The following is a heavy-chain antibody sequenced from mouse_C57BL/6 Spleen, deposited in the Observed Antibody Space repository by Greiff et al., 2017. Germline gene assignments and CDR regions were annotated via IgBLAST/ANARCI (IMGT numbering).Heavy chain of an antibody. J-gene: IGHJ2*01. Sequence: VQLQQSGPELVKPGASVKISCKASGYSFTGYFMNWVMQSHGKSLEWIGRINPYNGDTFYNQKFKGKATLTVDKSSSTAHMELRRLTSEDSAVYYCAREYYGSSHYFDYWGQGTTLTVSS. CDR3: AREYYGSSHYFDY. V-gene: IGHV1-20*01. D-gene: IGHD1-1*01. CDR1: GYSFTGYF. CDR2: INPYNGDT.